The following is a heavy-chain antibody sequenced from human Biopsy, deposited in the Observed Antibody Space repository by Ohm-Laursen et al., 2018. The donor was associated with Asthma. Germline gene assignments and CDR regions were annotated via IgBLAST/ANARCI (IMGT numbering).Heavy chain of an antibody. Sequence: LRLSCSASGFTVSRDHMFWVRQPPGKGLEWIGFIFYSGSTFYNPSLRGRITISVDTSKRQFSLSLRSVTVADTAVYFCARAQSYGDIYYGLDVWGQGTTVTVSS. CDR2: IFYSGST. V-gene: IGHV4-30-4*08. CDR3: ARAQSYGDIYYGLDV. J-gene: IGHJ6*02. D-gene: IGHD2-21*02. CDR1: GFTVSRDH.